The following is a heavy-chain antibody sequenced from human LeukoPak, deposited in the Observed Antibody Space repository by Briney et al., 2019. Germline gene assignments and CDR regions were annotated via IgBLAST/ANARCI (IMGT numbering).Heavy chain of an antibody. Sequence: SETLSLTCTVSGGSISSYYWSWIRQPPGKGLEWIGYIYTSGSTNYNPSLKSRVTISVDTSKNQFSLKLSSVPAADTAVYYCARRGDSSSTRASYFDYWGQGTLVTVSS. CDR3: ARRGDSSSTRASYFDY. J-gene: IGHJ4*02. CDR2: IYTSGST. V-gene: IGHV4-4*09. D-gene: IGHD6-6*01. CDR1: GGSISSYY.